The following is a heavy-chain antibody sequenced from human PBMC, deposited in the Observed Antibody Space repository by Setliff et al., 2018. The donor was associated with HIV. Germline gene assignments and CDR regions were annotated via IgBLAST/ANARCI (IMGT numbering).Heavy chain of an antibody. Sequence: ASVKVSCKASGYTFTTYGIAWVRQAPGHGLEWMGWISPYIGHTNYAQNLQGRVTMTIDTSTSTAYMELRSLRSDDTAVYFCARLGSGWSDSYYYAMDVWGQGTTVTV. CDR3: ARLGSGWSDSYYYAMDV. V-gene: IGHV1-18*01. D-gene: IGHD6-19*01. CDR1: GYTFTTYG. J-gene: IGHJ6*02. CDR2: ISPYIGHT.